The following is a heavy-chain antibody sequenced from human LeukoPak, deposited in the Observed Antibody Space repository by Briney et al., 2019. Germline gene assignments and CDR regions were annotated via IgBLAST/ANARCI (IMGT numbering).Heavy chain of an antibody. Sequence: SETLSLTCAVYGGSFSGYYWSWIRQPPGKGLEWSGEINHSGSTNYNPSLKSRVTISVDTSKNQFSLKLSSVTAADTAVYYCARRGTYDFWSGYYERDYYYMDVWGKGTTVTVSS. CDR2: INHSGST. J-gene: IGHJ6*03. V-gene: IGHV4-34*01. CDR3: ARRGTYDFWSGYYERDYYYMDV. CDR1: GGSFSGYY. D-gene: IGHD3-3*01.